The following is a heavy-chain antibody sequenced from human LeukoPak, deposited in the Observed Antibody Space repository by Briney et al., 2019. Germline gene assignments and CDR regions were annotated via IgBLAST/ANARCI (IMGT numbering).Heavy chain of an antibody. CDR3: AKETDN. V-gene: IGHV3-43*02. J-gene: IGHJ4*02. Sequence: PGGXLRLSCATSRFTSDDFGIHWVRQAPGKGLEWVCFISADGTSTFYADSVSGRFTISRDNSKNSLYLQMNSLRPEDTAFYYCAKETDNWGQGTLVTVSS. CDR1: RFTSDDFG. CDR2: ISADGTST.